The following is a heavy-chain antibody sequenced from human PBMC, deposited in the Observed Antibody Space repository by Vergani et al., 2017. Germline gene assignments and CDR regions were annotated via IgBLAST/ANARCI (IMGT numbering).Heavy chain of an antibody. CDR2: IYTSGST. Sequence: QVQLQESGPGLVKPSQTLSLTCTVSGGSISSGSYYWSWIRQPAGKGLEWIGRIYTSGSTNYNPSLKSRVTISVDTSKNQFSLKLSSVTAADTAVYYCARGYGGYHFDYWGQGTLVTVSS. V-gene: IGHV4-61*02. CDR1: GGSISSGSYY. J-gene: IGHJ4*02. CDR3: ARGYGGYHFDY. D-gene: IGHD5-12*01.